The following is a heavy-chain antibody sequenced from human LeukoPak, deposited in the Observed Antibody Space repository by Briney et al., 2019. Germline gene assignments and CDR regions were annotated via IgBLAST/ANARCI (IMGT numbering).Heavy chain of an antibody. CDR2: IRGSGDST. D-gene: IGHD3-10*01. CDR3: AKADYASGTYGAFDY. Sequence: PGGSPRFSCAASGFTFSSYGLSWVRQAPGKGLEWVSAIRGSGDSTYYADSAKGRFTISRDNSKNTLYLQMNSLRAEDTAVYYCAKADYASGTYGAFDYWGQGTPVTASS. CDR1: GFTFSSYG. J-gene: IGHJ4*02. V-gene: IGHV3-23*01.